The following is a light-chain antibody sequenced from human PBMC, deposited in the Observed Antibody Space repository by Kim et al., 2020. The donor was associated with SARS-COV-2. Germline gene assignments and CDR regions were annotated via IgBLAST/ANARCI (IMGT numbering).Light chain of an antibody. CDR1: SSDVGGYNY. CDR3: SSYAGSNNFVV. J-gene: IGLJ2*01. CDR2: EVS. V-gene: IGLV2-8*01. Sequence: QSVTISCTGTSSDVGGYNYVSCYQQHPGKAPKLMIYEVSKRPSGVPDRFSGSKSGNTASLTVSGLQAEDEADYYCSSYAGSNNFVVFGGGTKLTVL.